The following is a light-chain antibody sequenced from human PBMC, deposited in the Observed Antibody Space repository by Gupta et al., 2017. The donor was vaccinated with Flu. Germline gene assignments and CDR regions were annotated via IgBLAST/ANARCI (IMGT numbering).Light chain of an antibody. Sequence: DIQMTQSPSSLSASVGDRVTITCRASQSIRSYLNWYKQKPGKAPKLLIYAASSWQSGVPSRVSGSGYGTDFTLTISSRQPEDFASYYCQQSESNHPSTFGGGTKVEIK. CDR3: QQSESNHPST. V-gene: IGKV1-39*01. CDR2: AAS. J-gene: IGKJ4*01. CDR1: QSIRSY.